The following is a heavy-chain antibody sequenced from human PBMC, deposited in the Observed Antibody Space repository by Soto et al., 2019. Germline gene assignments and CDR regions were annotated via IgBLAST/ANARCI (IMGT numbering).Heavy chain of an antibody. Sequence: QVQLVQSGAEVKRPGSSVKVSCKASGDTFNFYSINWVRKAPGVGLEWMGRVNPILSMSNYAQRFQGRVTMTADKSTSTAYMELSGLRSEDTAIYYCATSYGSGYRAFDFWGQGALVTVSS. J-gene: IGHJ4*02. D-gene: IGHD3-10*01. CDR3: ATSYGSGYRAFDF. CDR1: GDTFNFYS. CDR2: VNPILSMS. V-gene: IGHV1-69*04.